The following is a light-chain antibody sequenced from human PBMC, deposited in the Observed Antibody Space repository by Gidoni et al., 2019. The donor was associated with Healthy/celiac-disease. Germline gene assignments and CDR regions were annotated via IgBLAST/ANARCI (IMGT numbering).Light chain of an antibody. CDR3: QQYNSYSRGYT. V-gene: IGKV1-5*03. CDR2: KAS. CDR1: QSISSW. J-gene: IGKJ2*01. Sequence: DIQMTQSPSTLSASVGDRVTITCRASQSISSWLAWYQQKPGKAPKLLIYKASSLESGVPSRFSGSGSGTEFTLTISSLQPDDFATYYCQQYNSYSRGYTFGQXTKLEIK.